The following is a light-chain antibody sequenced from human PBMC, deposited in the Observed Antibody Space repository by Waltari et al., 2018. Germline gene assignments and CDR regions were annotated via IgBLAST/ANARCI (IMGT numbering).Light chain of an antibody. Sequence: DIVMTQSPATLSVSPGERVALSCTASQSISSNLAWYQQKPGQAPRLLMYGASIRATGIPARFSGSGSGTEFTLTIRSLQSEDFAVYYCQNYNNWRTFGQGTKVEF. CDR3: QNYNNWRT. V-gene: IGKV3-15*01. CDR1: QSISSN. CDR2: GAS. J-gene: IGKJ1*01.